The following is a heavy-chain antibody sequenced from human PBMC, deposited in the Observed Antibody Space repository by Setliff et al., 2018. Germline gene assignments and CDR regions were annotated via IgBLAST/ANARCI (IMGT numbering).Heavy chain of an antibody. CDR3: AKHRSYFDY. CDR1: GYSISNDYF. V-gene: IGHV4-38-2*02. CDR2: IYHSGST. J-gene: IGHJ4*02. Sequence: SETLSLTCTVSGYSISNDYFWGWIRQPPGKGLEWIGSIYHSGSTSYCPSLKSRVTISVDTSKNQFSLNLSSVTAADPAVYYCAKHRSYFDYWGQGTLVTVST.